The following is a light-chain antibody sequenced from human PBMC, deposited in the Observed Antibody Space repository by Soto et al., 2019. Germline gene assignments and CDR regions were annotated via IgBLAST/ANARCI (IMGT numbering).Light chain of an antibody. J-gene: IGLJ3*02. CDR1: SSDVGAYNY. V-gene: IGLV2-8*01. Sequence: QSALTQPPSASGSPGQSVTISCTGPSSDVGAYNYVSWYQQHAGKAPKLVSYEVTKRPSGVPDRFSGSKSANTASLTVSGLQAEDEADYYCSSFASSNTWVFGGGTKLTVL. CDR3: SSFASSNTWV. CDR2: EVT.